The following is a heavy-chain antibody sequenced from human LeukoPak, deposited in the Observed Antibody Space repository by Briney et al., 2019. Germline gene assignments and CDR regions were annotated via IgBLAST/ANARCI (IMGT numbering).Heavy chain of an antibody. CDR3: VKTRVGGGWYGYYLDY. V-gene: IGHV3-64D*09. J-gene: IGHJ4*02. CDR2: IRSNGENT. Sequence: PGGSLRLSCSASGFAFSSFPMHWVRQAPGKGLEYVSVIRSNGENTDYADSVEGRFTISRDNSKNTLYLHMSSLRPEDTAVYYCVKTRVGGGWYGYYLDYWGQGTLVTVSS. D-gene: IGHD6-19*01. CDR1: GFAFSSFP.